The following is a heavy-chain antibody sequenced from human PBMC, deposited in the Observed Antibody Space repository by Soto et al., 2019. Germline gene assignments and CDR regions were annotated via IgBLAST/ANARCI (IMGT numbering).Heavy chain of an antibody. CDR2: INAGNGNT. CDR1: GYTFTSYV. Sequence: QVQLVQSGAEEKKPGASVKVSCKASGYTFTSYVMHWVRQAPGQRLEWMGWINAGNGNTKYSQKFQGRVTITRDTSASTAYMELGILRSEDTAVYYCASEAIAAAAVYGMDVWGQGTTVTVSS. CDR3: ASEAIAAAAVYGMDV. V-gene: IGHV1-3*05. J-gene: IGHJ6*02. D-gene: IGHD6-13*01.